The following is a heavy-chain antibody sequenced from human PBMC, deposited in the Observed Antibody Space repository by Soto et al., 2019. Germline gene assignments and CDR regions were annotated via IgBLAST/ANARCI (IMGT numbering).Heavy chain of an antibody. Sequence: GESLKISCKGSGYSFTSYWIGWVRQMPGKGLEWMGIIYPGDSDTRCSPSFQGQVTISADKSISTAYLQWSSLKASDTAMYYCARHGIVVVPAAYYYYGMDVWGQGTTVTVSS. CDR3: ARHGIVVVPAAYYYYGMDV. J-gene: IGHJ6*02. V-gene: IGHV5-51*01. CDR2: IYPGDSDT. CDR1: GYSFTSYW. D-gene: IGHD2-2*01.